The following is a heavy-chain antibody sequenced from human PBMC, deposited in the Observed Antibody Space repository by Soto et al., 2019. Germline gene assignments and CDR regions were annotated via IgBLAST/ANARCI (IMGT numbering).Heavy chain of an antibody. V-gene: IGHV1-69*01. Sequence: QVQLVQSGAEVKKPGSSVKVSCKASGGTFSSYAISWVRQAPRQGLEWMGGIIPIFGTANYAQKFQGRVTITADESTSTAYMELSSLRSEDTAVYYCAREGYCSGGSCYSDYWGQGTLVTVSS. CDR2: IIPIFGTA. D-gene: IGHD2-15*01. J-gene: IGHJ4*02. CDR3: AREGYCSGGSCYSDY. CDR1: GGTFSSYA.